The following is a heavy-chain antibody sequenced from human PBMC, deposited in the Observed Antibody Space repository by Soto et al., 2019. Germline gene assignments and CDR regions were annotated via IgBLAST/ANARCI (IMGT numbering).Heavy chain of an antibody. V-gene: IGHV4-4*02. CDR1: GDSINNTYW. CDR2: IYHTGGR. CDR3: ARAVYCTSANGWDDFQYYKIGD. D-gene: IGHD2-8*01. J-gene: IGHJ4*03. Sequence: SETLSLTCFVSGDSINNTYWWSWVRQAPGKGLEWIGEIYHTGGRSYMPSLRGRITLAVDTSKNQFSLKLTSVTAADTAVYYCARAVYCTSANGWDDFQYYKIGDGVQGTVVAASS.